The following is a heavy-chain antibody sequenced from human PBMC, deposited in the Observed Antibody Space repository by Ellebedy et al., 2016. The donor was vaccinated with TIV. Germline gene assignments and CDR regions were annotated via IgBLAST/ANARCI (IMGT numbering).Heavy chain of an antibody. V-gene: IGHV3-72*01. Sequence: PGGSLRLSCAASGFTLSDHYTDWLRQAPGKGLEWVGRIRNKANSYSTEYAASVRGRFTISTDDSKNSVYLQMNSLKTEDTAVYYCARSGSYSAFEYWGQGTLVTVSS. CDR3: ARSGSYSAFEY. D-gene: IGHD1-26*01. CDR2: IRNKANSYST. CDR1: GFTLSDHY. J-gene: IGHJ4*02.